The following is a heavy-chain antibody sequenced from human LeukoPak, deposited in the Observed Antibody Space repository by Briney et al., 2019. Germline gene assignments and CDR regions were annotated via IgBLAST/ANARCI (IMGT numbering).Heavy chain of an antibody. J-gene: IGHJ5*02. V-gene: IGHV3-21*01. CDR2: ISSSSIDI. CDR1: GFTFSSYS. D-gene: IGHD3-22*01. Sequence: GGSLRLSCAASGFTFSSYSMNWVRQAPGKGLEWLSSISSSSIDIYYADSVKGRFTMSRDNAENSLYLQMNSLRAEDTAVYYCARGGYQAWGQGTLVTVSS. CDR3: ARGGYQA.